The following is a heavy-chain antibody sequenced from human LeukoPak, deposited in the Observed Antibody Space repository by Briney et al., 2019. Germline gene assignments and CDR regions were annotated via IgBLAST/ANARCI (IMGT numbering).Heavy chain of an antibody. V-gene: IGHV4-61*02. CDR1: GGSISSGSYY. D-gene: IGHD3-22*01. CDR3: ATMYYDSSGYAFDI. CDR2: IYTSGST. J-gene: IGHJ3*02. Sequence: SETLSLTCTVSGGSISSGSYYWSWIRQPAGKGLEWIGSIYTSGSTNYNPSLKSRVTISVDTSKNQYSLKLSSVTAADTAVYYCATMYYDSSGYAFDIWGQGTMVTVSS.